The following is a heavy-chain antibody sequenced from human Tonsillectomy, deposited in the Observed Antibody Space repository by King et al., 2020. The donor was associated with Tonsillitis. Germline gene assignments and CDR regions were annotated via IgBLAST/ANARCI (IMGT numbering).Heavy chain of an antibody. CDR3: ARGQLLDY. CDR1: GYTFTDYY. Sequence: VQLVESGAEVEKPGASVKVSCKASGYTFTDYYISWVRQAPGQGHEWMGWINPNSCGTYYAQRFQGRVTMTRDTSISTAYMELSRLTSDDTAVYYCARGQLLDYWGQGTLVTVSS. CDR2: INPNSCGT. J-gene: IGHJ4*02. V-gene: IGHV1-2*02. D-gene: IGHD5-18*01.